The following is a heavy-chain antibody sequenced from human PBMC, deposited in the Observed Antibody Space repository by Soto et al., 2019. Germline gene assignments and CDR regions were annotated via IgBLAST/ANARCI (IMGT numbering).Heavy chain of an antibody. CDR3: ARDRGGITVSSKPLGEWFDP. V-gene: IGHV3-23*01. J-gene: IGHJ5*02. Sequence: PGGSLRLSCAASGFTFNTNAMSWVRQAPGKGLEWVSSIRGSGGGTYYADSVKGRFAVSRDNSENTLYLQMNSLRAEDTAVYYCARDRGGITVSSKPLGEWFDPWGQGTLVTVSS. D-gene: IGHD3-16*01. CDR1: GFTFNTNA. CDR2: IRGSGGGT.